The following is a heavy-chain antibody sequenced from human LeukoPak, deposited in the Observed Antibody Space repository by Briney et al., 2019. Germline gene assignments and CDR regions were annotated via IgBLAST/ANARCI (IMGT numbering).Heavy chain of an antibody. CDR2: VNHGGSN. CDR1: GGSFGGYF. V-gene: IGHV4-34*01. J-gene: IGHJ4*02. D-gene: IGHD3-22*01. CDR3: ARGPPLAYYGTGGYYFFDY. Sequence: SETLSLTCSAYGGSFGGYFWSWIRQPPGEGLEWIGEVNHGGSNNYNPSLKSRVTISVDTSRTQFSLNLRSVTAADTAVYYCARGPPLAYYGTGGYYFFDYWGQGILVTVSP.